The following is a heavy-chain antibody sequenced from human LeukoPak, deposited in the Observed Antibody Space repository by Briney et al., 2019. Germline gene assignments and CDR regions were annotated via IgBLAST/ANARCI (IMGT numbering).Heavy chain of an antibody. J-gene: IGHJ4*02. CDR2: INPNSGGT. D-gene: IGHD4-11*01. CDR3: ARPTVTTIGGFVY. V-gene: IGHV1-2*02. CDR1: GYTFTGYY. Sequence: ASVKVSCKASGYTFTGYYMHWVRQAPGQGLEWMGWINPNSGGTNYAQKFQGRVTMTRDTSISTAYMELSRLRSDDMAVYYCARPTVTTIGGFVYWGQGTLVTVSS.